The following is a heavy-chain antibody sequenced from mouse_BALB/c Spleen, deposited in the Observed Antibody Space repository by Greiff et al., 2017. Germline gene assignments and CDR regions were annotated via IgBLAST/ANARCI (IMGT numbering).Heavy chain of an antibody. CDR3: ARFITTVGGAIDY. Sequence: QVQLQQSGPELVKPGASVKISCKASGYAFSSSWMNWVKQRPGQGLEWIGRIYPGDGDTNYNGKFKGKATLTADKSSSTAYMQLSSLTSVDSAVYFCARFITTVGGAIDYWGQGTSVTVSS. D-gene: IGHD1-1*01. CDR2: IYPGDGDT. V-gene: IGHV1-82*01. J-gene: IGHJ4*01. CDR1: GYAFSSSW.